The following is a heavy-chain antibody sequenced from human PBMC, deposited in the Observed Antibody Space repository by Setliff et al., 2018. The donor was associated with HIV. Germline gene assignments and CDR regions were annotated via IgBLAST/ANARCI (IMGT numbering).Heavy chain of an antibody. CDR3: ARSPGDYLFDY. V-gene: IGHV1-18*01. J-gene: IGHJ4*02. CDR2: ISASNGNT. Sequence: ASVKVSCKASGYIFSTYGISWVRQAPGQGLEWMGWISASNGNTHYAQKVQGRVTLTTDTSTNTAYMELSSLRSEDTAVYYCARSPGDYLFDYWGQGTLVTVSS. D-gene: IGHD4-17*01. CDR1: GYIFSTYG.